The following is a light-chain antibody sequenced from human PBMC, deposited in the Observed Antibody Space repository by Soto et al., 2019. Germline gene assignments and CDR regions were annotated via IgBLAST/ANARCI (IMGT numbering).Light chain of an antibody. CDR3: QPYGDSPHT. J-gene: IGKJ4*01. CDR2: GAS. Sequence: EIVMTQSPATLSVSPGERATLSCRASQSISKKLAWYQQKSGQAPRLLIYGASTRATGVPARFSGSGSGTEFALTISGLQSEDFAVYHCQPYGDSPHTFGGGTKVDIK. V-gene: IGKV3-15*01. CDR1: QSISKK.